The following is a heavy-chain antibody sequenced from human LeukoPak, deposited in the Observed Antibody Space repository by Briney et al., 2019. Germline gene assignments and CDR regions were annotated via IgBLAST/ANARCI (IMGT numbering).Heavy chain of an antibody. CDR2: INRDGSST. Sequence: PGGSLRLSCAASGFTFSSYAMSWVRQAPGKGLEWVSGINRDGSSTRYADSVRGRFTISRDNAKNTLFLQMNSLRAEDTAVYYCARDESQEMPTIRGFDYWGQGTLVTVSS. J-gene: IGHJ4*02. CDR1: GFTFSSYA. V-gene: IGHV3-74*01. D-gene: IGHD5-24*01. CDR3: ARDESQEMPTIRGFDY.